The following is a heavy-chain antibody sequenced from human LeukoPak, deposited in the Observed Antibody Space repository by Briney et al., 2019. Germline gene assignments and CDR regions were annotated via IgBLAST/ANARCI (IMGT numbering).Heavy chain of an antibody. CDR2: VYSSGST. J-gene: IGHJ6*02. Sequence: SETLSLTCTVSGASVSTFYWNWIRQTPGTGLEWIGYVYSSGSTNYNPSLKSRVTMSVDTSKNQFSLKLNSVTAADTAVYYCARERRSAYNSYPYYYYGIDVWGQGTTVTVSS. CDR3: ARERRSAYNSYPYYYYGIDV. CDR1: GASVSTFY. V-gene: IGHV4-59*02. D-gene: IGHD5-12*01.